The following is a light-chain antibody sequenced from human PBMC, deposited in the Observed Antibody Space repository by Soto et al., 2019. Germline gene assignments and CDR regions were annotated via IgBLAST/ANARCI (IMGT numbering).Light chain of an antibody. CDR2: LGS. J-gene: IGKJ1*01. Sequence: DIVMTQSPLSLPVTPGEPASISCRSSQTLLHSNGYNYLDWYLQKPGQSPQPLIYLGSNRASGVPDRFSGSGSGTGFTLKISRVEADDVGVYYCMQSLQTPWTFGQGTKVDIK. CDR1: QTLLHSNGYNY. V-gene: IGKV2-28*01. CDR3: MQSLQTPWT.